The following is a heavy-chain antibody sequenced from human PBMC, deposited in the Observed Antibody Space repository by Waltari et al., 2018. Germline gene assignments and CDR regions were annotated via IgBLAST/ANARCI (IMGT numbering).Heavy chain of an antibody. CDR2: ISGNGGRT. V-gene: IGHV3-23*04. J-gene: IGHJ4*02. CDR3: AKGNDYSSSHPFFDS. CDR1: GFTFSSYA. Sequence: EVQLGESGGGLVQPGGSLRLSCAASGFTFSSYALNWVRQAPGKGLGWVSVISGNGGRTYYADSVKGRFTISRDNSKNTLYLQRKSLRAEDTAVYYCAKGNDYSSSHPFFDSWGQGTLVTVSS. D-gene: IGHD6-13*01.